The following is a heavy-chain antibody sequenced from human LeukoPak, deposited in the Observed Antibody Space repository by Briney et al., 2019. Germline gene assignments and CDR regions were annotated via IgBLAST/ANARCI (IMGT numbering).Heavy chain of an antibody. D-gene: IGHD6-13*01. CDR1: GGSISSYY. CDR2: IYTSGST. V-gene: IGHV4-4*07. J-gene: IGHJ4*02. Sequence: PSETLSLTCTVPGGSISSYYWSWIRQPAGKGLEWIGRIYTSGSTNYNPSLKSRVTMSVDTSENQFSLKLSSVTAADTAVYYCARSGYSSSWYGEPFDYWGQGTLVTVSS. CDR3: ARSGYSSSWYGEPFDY.